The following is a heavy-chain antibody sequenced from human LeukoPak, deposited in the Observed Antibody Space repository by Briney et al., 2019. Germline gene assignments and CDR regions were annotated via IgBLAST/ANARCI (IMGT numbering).Heavy chain of an antibody. D-gene: IGHD1-26*01. Sequence: GGSQRLSCAPSGFTFSSYDMQWVRHAPGKGLEYVSSISGNGGTTYYANSVKGRFTISRDNSKNTLYLQMGSLRAEDMAVYYCARDGARYSGSYYNDYWGQGTLVTVSS. V-gene: IGHV3-64*01. CDR3: ARDGARYSGSYYNDY. J-gene: IGHJ4*02. CDR2: ISGNGGTT. CDR1: GFTFSSYD.